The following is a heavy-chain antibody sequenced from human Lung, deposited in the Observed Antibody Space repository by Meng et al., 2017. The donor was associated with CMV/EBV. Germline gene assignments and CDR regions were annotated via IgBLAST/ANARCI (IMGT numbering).Heavy chain of an antibody. D-gene: IGHD3-10*01. Sequence: SXTLSLTCTVSGGSISSSSYYWGWIRQPPGRGLEWIGTIYYSGSTYYNPSPKSRVTISLDTSKNQFSLKLSSVTAADTAVYYCAREGTMVRGVYYYYYGMDVWGQGTXVTVSS. J-gene: IGHJ6*02. CDR1: GGSISSSSYY. V-gene: IGHV4-39*07. CDR2: IYYSGST. CDR3: AREGTMVRGVYYYYYGMDV.